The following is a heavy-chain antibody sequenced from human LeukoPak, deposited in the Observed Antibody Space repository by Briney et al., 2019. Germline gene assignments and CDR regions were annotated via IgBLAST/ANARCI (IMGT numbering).Heavy chain of an antibody. D-gene: IGHD6-13*01. Sequence: PGGSLRLSCAASGFTFDDYAMHWVRHAPGKGLEWVSGISWNSGSIGYADSVKGRFTISRDNAKNSLYLQMNSLRAEDMALYYCAKDVSSSWYYFDYWGQGTLVTVSS. CDR1: GFTFDDYA. CDR2: ISWNSGSI. V-gene: IGHV3-9*03. CDR3: AKDVSSSWYYFDY. J-gene: IGHJ4*02.